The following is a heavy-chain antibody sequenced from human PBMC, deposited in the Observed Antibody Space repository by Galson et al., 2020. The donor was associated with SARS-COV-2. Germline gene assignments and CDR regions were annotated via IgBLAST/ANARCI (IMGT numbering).Heavy chain of an antibody. CDR2: IYYSGST. Sequence: SQTLSLTCTVSGGSISSGGYYWSWIRQHPGKGLEWIGYIYYSGSTYYNPSLKRRVTISVDTSKNQFSLKLSSVTAADTAVYYCARDPRYYYGSENYYGMDVWGQGTTVTVS. CDR3: ARDPRYYYGSENYYGMDV. CDR1: GGSISSGGYY. D-gene: IGHD3-10*01. J-gene: IGHJ6*02. V-gene: IGHV4-31*03.